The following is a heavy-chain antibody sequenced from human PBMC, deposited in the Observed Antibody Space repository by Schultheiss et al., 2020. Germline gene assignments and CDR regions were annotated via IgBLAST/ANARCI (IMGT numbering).Heavy chain of an antibody. D-gene: IGHD3-10*01. Sequence: SETLSLTCAVYGGSFSGYYWSWIRQPPGKGLEWIGYIYYSGSTNYNPSLKSRVTISVDTSKNQFSLKLSSVTAADTAVYYCARIIGRDWFDPWGQGTLVTVSS. CDR3: ARIIGRDWFDP. V-gene: IGHV4-59*01. J-gene: IGHJ5*02. CDR2: IYYSGST. CDR1: GGSFSGYY.